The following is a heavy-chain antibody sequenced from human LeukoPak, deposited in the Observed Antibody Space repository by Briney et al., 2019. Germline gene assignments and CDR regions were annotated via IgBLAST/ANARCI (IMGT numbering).Heavy chain of an antibody. V-gene: IGHV1-69*13. J-gene: IGHJ6*03. Sequence: ASVKVSCKASGGTFSSYAISWVRQAPGQGLEWMGGIIPIFGTANYAQKFQGRVTITADESTSTAYMELSSLRSEDTAVYYCARQLERRYHYYMDVWGKGTTVTVSS. CDR2: IIPIFGTA. CDR3: ARQLERRYHYYMDV. CDR1: GGTFSSYA. D-gene: IGHD1-1*01.